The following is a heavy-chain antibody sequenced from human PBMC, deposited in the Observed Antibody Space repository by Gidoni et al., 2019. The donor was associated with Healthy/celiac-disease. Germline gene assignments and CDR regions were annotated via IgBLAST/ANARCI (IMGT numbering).Heavy chain of an antibody. CDR1: VGSVSSGSYY. D-gene: IGHD3-3*01. CDR3: ARNPSFTIFGVPRVEYYFDY. CDR2: IYYSGST. V-gene: IGHV4-61*01. J-gene: IGHJ4*02. Sequence: QVQLQESGPGLVKPSETLSLTCTVSVGSVSSGSYYWSWIRQPPGKGLEWIGYIYYSGSTNYNPSLKSRVTISVDTSKNQFSLKLSSVTAADTAVYYCARNPSFTIFGVPRVEYYFDYWGQGTLVTVSS.